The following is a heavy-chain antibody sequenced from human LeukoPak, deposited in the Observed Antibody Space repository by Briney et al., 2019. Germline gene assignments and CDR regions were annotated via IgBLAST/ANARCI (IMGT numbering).Heavy chain of an antibody. V-gene: IGHV1-2*02. J-gene: IGHJ4*02. CDR2: INPNSGGT. CDR3: AGAPGGIYIDY. D-gene: IGHD3-16*01. Sequence: ASVKVSCKPSGYTFTGYYMHWVRQAPGQGLEWMGWINPNSGGTNYAQKFQGRVTITSDTSISTAYMEWSRLRSDHTAVYYCAGAPGGIYIDYWGQGTLVTVSS. CDR1: GYTFTGYY.